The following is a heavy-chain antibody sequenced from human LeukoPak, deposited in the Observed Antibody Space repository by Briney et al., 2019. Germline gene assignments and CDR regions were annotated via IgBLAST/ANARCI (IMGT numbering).Heavy chain of an antibody. CDR1: GFTFSSYA. CDR2: ISGSGGST. Sequence: GGSLRLSCAASGFTFSSYAMSWVRQAPGKGLEWVSAISGSGGSTYYADSVKGRFTISRDNSKNTLYLQMNSLRAEDTAVYHCANRGAVAGAPIPSFDYWGQGTLVTVSS. V-gene: IGHV3-23*01. CDR3: ANRGAVAGAPIPSFDY. J-gene: IGHJ4*02. D-gene: IGHD6-19*01.